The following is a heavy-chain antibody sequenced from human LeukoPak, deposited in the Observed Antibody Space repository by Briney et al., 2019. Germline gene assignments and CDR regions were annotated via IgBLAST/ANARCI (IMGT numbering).Heavy chain of an antibody. CDR3: ARDLGFWSGPDY. Sequence: PSETLSLTCTVSGGSISSYYWSWIRQPAGKGLQWIGRIYSSGSANYNPSLKSRVTMSVDTSKNQFSLRLNSMTAAATAVYYCARDLGFWSGPDYWGHGTLVTVSS. D-gene: IGHD3-3*01. J-gene: IGHJ4*01. CDR1: GGSISSYY. CDR2: IYSSGSA. V-gene: IGHV4-4*07.